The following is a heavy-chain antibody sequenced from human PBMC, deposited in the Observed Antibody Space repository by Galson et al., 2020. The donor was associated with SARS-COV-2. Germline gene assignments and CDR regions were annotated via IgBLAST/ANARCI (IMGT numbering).Heavy chain of an antibody. CDR2: IWYDGSNK. V-gene: IGHV3-33*01. Sequence: GESLKISCAASGFTFSSYGMHWVRQAPGKGLEWVAVIWYDGSNKYYADSVKGRFTISRDNSKNTLYLQMNSLRAEDTAVYYCASLYGSGSYYRSQIDYWGQGTLVTVSS. D-gene: IGHD3-10*01. J-gene: IGHJ4*02. CDR1: GFTFSSYG. CDR3: ASLYGSGSYYRSQIDY.